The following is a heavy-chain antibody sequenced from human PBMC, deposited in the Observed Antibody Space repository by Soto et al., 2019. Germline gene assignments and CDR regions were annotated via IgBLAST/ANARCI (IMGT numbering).Heavy chain of an antibody. Sequence: GGSLRLSCAASGFTFSSYSMNWVRQAPGKGLEWVSSISSSSSYIYYADSVKGRFTISRDNAKNSLYLQMNSLRAEDTAVYYCARWCGGSCYAHYWGQGNLVTVSS. D-gene: IGHD2-15*01. J-gene: IGHJ4*02. CDR2: ISSSSSYI. CDR1: GFTFSSYS. CDR3: ARWCGGSCYAHY. V-gene: IGHV3-21*01.